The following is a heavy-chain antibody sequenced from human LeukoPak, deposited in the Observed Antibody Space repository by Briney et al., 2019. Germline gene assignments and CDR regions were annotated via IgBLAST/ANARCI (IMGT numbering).Heavy chain of an antibody. D-gene: IGHD1-20*01. Sequence: GGSLRLSCAASGFTFSNSYMHWVRQAQGKGLEWLSYMNREGTIIGHADSVKGRFTISRDNARDTLHLQMNSLRDDDTAVYFCVRGTTNWYGVDCWGRGTLVTVSS. CDR2: MNREGTII. CDR1: GFTFSNSY. V-gene: IGHV3-74*01. J-gene: IGHJ4*02. CDR3: VRGTTNWYGVDC.